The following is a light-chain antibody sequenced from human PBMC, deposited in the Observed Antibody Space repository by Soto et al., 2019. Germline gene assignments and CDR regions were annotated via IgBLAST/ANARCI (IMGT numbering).Light chain of an antibody. CDR3: CSYTRSSNHYF. CDR1: SRDIGGYDY. J-gene: IGLJ1*01. V-gene: IGLV2-14*01. CDR2: EGR. Sequence: QSVLTQPASVSGAPGQSITISCTGTSRDIGGYDYVSWYQPRPGTAPKLMIYEGRYRPSGVSNRFSGSKSGNTASLTISGLQADDEAVYYCCSYTRSSNHYFFGSGTKVTVL.